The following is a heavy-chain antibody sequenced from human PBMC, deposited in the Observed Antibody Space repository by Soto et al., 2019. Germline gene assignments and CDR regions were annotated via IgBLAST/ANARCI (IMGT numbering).Heavy chain of an antibody. CDR2: VSSSGTTM. V-gene: IGHV3-11*01. D-gene: IGHD6-6*01. CDR3: ARMGPRAARPSY. Sequence: QVQLAESGGGLVEPGGYLRISCAASGFTFSDYDMSWIRQSPGKGLEWVSFVSSSGTTMYFADSVKGRFTISRDNAENSLYLQMNSLRAEDTAVYYCARMGPRAARPSYWGQGTLVTVSS. J-gene: IGHJ4*02. CDR1: GFTFSDYD.